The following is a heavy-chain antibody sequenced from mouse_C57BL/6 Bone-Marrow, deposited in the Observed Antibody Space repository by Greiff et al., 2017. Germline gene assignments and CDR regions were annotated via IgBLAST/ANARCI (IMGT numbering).Heavy chain of an antibody. CDR1: GYAFTNYL. V-gene: IGHV1-54*01. Sequence: QVQLQQSGAELVRPGTSVKVSCKASGYAFTNYLIEWVKQRPGQGLEWIGVINPGCGGTNYNEKFKGKATLTADKSSSTAYMQISSLTSEDSAVYFCARVIYYDGRSYVYWDFDDWGKGTTVTVSS. D-gene: IGHD1-1*01. CDR3: ARVIYYDGRSYVYWDFDD. J-gene: IGHJ1*03. CDR2: INPGCGGT.